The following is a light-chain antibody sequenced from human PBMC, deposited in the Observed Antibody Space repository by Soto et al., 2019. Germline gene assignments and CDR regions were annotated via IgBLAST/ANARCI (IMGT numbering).Light chain of an antibody. V-gene: IGLV2-14*01. CDR2: EVS. Sequence: QSALTQPASVSGSPGQSITISCTGTSSDVGGYNYVSWYQKHPGKAPKLMIYEVSNRPSGVSNRLSGSKSGNTASLTISGLQAEDEADYYCTSYTSSNTLVVFGGGTKLTVL. J-gene: IGLJ2*01. CDR1: SSDVGGYNY. CDR3: TSYTSSNTLVV.